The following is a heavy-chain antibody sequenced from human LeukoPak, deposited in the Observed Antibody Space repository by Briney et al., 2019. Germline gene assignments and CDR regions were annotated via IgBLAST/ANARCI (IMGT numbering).Heavy chain of an antibody. CDR2: ISPDDSDT. J-gene: IGHJ4*02. V-gene: IGHV5-51*01. Sequence: GESLKISRKGSGYNFARYWIGWVRQVPGKGLEWMGIISPDDSDTRYGPSFQGQVTMSADKSISTAYLQWSSLKASDTAMYYCARPRDGYWGQGTLVTVSS. CDR1: GYNFARYW. CDR3: ARPRDGY.